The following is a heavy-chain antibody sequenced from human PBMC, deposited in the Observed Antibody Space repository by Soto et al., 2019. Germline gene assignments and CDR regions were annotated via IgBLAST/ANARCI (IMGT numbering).Heavy chain of an antibody. CDR1: GYSFTNYW. J-gene: IGHJ4*02. V-gene: IGHV5-51*01. Sequence: GEPLKISCKGSGYSFTNYWIGGVGQMPGKGLEWMGIVNPADSDTRYSPSFQCQVTVSVDKSISTAYLQRGSLKASDTAMYYCVRPDSTGYYTHWGQGTPVTVSS. CDR3: VRPDSTGYYTH. D-gene: IGHD3-3*01. CDR2: VNPADSDT.